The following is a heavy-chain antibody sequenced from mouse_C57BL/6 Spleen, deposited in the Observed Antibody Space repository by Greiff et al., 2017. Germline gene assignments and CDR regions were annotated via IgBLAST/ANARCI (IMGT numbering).Heavy chain of an antibody. J-gene: IGHJ3*01. CDR2: IYPGDGDT. CDR1: GYAFSSYW. CDR3: ARHYYGSREFAY. D-gene: IGHD1-1*01. V-gene: IGHV1-80*01. Sequence: QVQLQQSGAELVKPGASVTISCKASGYAFSSYWMNWVKQRPGQGLEWIGQIYPGDGDTKYNGKFKGKATLTADKSSSTAYMQLSIRTSKDSAVYFCARHYYGSREFAYWGQGTLVTVSA.